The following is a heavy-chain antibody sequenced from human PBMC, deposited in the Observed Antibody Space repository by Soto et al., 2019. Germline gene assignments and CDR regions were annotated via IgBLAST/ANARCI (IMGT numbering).Heavy chain of an antibody. CDR3: TWGPPNCGFDS. J-gene: IGHJ5*01. CDR2: MSPKTANT. D-gene: IGHD7-27*01. CDR1: GYTFTSYD. V-gene: IGHV1-8*01. Sequence: GASVKVSCKASGYTFTSYDINWVRQTAGQGLEWMGWMSPKTANTGYAQKFQGRVTMTRSTSISTAYMELSSLTSEDTAVYYCTWGPPNCGFDSWGQGTPVTVSS.